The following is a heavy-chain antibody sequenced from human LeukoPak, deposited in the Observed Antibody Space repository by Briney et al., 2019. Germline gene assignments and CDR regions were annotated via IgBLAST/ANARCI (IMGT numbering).Heavy chain of an antibody. Sequence: ASVKVSCKASGYTFTGYYIHWVRQAPGQGLEWMGWINPNSGGTNYAQKFQGRVTMTRDTSIRTAYMELSRLRSEDTAVYYCARASGSYWFDPWGQGTLVTVSS. CDR1: GYTFTGYY. D-gene: IGHD1-26*01. CDR3: ARASGSYWFDP. V-gene: IGHV1-2*02. CDR2: INPNSGGT. J-gene: IGHJ5*02.